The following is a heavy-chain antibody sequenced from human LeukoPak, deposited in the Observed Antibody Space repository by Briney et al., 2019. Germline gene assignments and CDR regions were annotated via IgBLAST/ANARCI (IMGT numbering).Heavy chain of an antibody. CDR3: ARDGAAAGIRRSRNWFDP. J-gene: IGHJ5*02. Sequence: GGSLRLSCAASGFTFSSYSMNWVRQAPGKGLEWVSSISSSSSYIYYADSVKGRFTISRDNAKNSLYLQMNSLRAEDTAVYYCARDGAAAGIRRSRNWFDPWGQGTLVTVSS. V-gene: IGHV3-21*01. CDR2: ISSSSSYI. D-gene: IGHD6-13*01. CDR1: GFTFSSYS.